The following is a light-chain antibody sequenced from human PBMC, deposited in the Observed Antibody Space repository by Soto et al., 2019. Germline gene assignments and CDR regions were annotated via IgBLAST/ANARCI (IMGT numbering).Light chain of an antibody. CDR3: QQYYSFPIT. Sequence: DIQITQSPSTLSASVVDIVTITCRASQGISGYLAWYQQKQGKAPELLMYAASTLQSGVPSRFSGSGSGTDVTLTISCLQPEDFATYYCQQYYSFPITFGQGTRLEI. CDR2: AAS. CDR1: QGISGY. J-gene: IGKJ5*01. V-gene: IGKV1-9*01.